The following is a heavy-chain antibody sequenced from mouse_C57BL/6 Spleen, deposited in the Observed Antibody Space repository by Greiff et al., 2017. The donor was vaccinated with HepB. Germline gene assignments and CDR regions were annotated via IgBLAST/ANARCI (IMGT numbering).Heavy chain of an antibody. CDR3: ASYYGNYGFAY. J-gene: IGHJ3*01. V-gene: IGHV1-74*01. Sequence: QVQLKQPGAELVKPGASVKVSCKASGYTFTSYWMHWVKQRPGQGLEWIGRIHPSDSDTNYNQKFKGKATLTVDKSSSTAYMQLSSLTSEDSAVYYCASYYGNYGFAYWGQGTLVTVSA. CDR2: IHPSDSDT. D-gene: IGHD2-10*01. CDR1: GYTFTSYW.